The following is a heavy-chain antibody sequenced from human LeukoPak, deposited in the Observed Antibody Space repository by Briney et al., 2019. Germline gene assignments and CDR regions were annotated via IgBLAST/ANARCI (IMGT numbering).Heavy chain of an antibody. Sequence: SETLSLTCTVSGGSISSYYWSWIRQPAGKGLERIGRIYATASGGTNYNPSLKSRVTMSVDTSRNQLSLRLSSVTAADTAIYYCTRADFWSGYRFDYWGQGSLVTVSS. CDR1: GGSISSYY. CDR3: TRADFWSGYRFDY. CDR2: IYATASGGT. V-gene: IGHV4-4*07. D-gene: IGHD3-3*01. J-gene: IGHJ4*02.